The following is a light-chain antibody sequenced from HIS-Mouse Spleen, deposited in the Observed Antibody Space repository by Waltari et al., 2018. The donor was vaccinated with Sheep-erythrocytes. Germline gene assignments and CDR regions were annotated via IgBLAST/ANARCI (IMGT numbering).Light chain of an antibody. Sequence: DIVMTQSPDSLAVSLGERATINCKSSQSALYSSNNKYYLAWYQQKPGQPPKLLIYWASTREAGVPDRFSGSGSGRDFPLTISILQAEGVAVYYCQQYYSAPLTFGGGTKVEIK. CDR3: QQYYSAPLT. J-gene: IGKJ4*01. V-gene: IGKV4-1*01. CDR2: WAS. CDR1: QSALYSSNNKYY.